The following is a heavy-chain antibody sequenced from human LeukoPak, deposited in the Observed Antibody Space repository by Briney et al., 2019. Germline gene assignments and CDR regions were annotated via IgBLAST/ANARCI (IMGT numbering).Heavy chain of an antibody. J-gene: IGHJ4*02. CDR1: GFTFRTYA. CDR3: AKSSDGSTSFDQ. D-gene: IGHD2/OR15-2a*01. V-gene: IGHV3-23*01. CDR2: ISDSGGTT. Sequence: GETLRLSCAASGFTFRTYAMSWVRQAPGKGLEWVSGISDSGGTTYYVDSVKGRFTISRDNSENTLYLQINSLRAEDMALYYCAKSSDGSTSFDQWGQGTLVTVSS.